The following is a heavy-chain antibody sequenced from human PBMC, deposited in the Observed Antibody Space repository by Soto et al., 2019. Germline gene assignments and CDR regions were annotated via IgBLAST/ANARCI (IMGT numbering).Heavy chain of an antibody. D-gene: IGHD6-19*01. CDR1: GYTFTCYY. Sequence: QVQLVQSGAEVKKPGASVKVSCKASGYTFTCYYMHWVRQAPGQGLEWMGIINPSGGSTSYAQKFQGRVTMTRDTSTSTVYMELSSLRSEDTAVYYCARTRGDSSGWYRDYFQHWGQGTLVTVSS. CDR2: INPSGGST. CDR3: ARTRGDSSGWYRDYFQH. V-gene: IGHV1-46*01. J-gene: IGHJ1*01.